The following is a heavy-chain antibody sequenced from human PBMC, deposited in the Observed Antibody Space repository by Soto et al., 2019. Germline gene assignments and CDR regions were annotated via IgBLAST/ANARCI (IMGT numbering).Heavy chain of an antibody. J-gene: IGHJ4*02. Sequence: QVQLQESGPGLVKPSGTLSLTCAVSGGSISSSNWWSWVRQPPGKGLEWIGEIHHSGSTNYNPSLKSRVTLSVDKSTNQFSRKLSSVTAAETAVYYCARWYSSGGVDYWGQGTLVTVSS. CDR2: IHHSGST. D-gene: IGHD6-19*01. V-gene: IGHV4-4*02. CDR3: ARWYSSGGVDY. CDR1: GGSISSSNW.